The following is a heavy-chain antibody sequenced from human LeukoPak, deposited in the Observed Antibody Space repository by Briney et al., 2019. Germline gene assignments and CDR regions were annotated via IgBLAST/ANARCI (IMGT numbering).Heavy chain of an antibody. CDR3: AKEWDTAIMDA. CDR2: ISGSGGRA. V-gene: IGHV3-23*01. Sequence: PGGSLRLSCAASRFTFSSYAMTWVRQAPGKGLEWVSGISGSGGRADYADSVKGRFTISRDNAKNSLYLQMNSLRAEDTAVYYCAKEWDTAIMDAWGQGTLVTVSS. J-gene: IGHJ5*02. D-gene: IGHD5-18*01. CDR1: RFTFSSYA.